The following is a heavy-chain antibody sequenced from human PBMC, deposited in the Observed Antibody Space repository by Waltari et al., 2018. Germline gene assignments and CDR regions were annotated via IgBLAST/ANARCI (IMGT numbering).Heavy chain of an antibody. CDR2: ISASGGT. V-gene: IGHV3-23*01. CDR3: ARGPAYYFDY. Sequence: EVQLLESGGGLVQPGGSLTLSCAASGITFSSYTMRWVRQAPGKLLELVSTISASGGTFYADSVKGRFTVSRDSSKNTLSLQMNSLRAEDTAVYYCARGPAYYFDYWDQGTLVTVSS. J-gene: IGHJ4*02. CDR1: GITFSSYT.